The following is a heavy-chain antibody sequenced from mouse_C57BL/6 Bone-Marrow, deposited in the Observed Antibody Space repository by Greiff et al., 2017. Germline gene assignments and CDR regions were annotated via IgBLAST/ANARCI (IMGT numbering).Heavy chain of an antibody. CDR1: GYTFTDYY. J-gene: IGHJ3*01. CDR3: ATSYYYPWFAD. D-gene: IGHD2-12*01. CDR2: INPNNGGT. Sequence: EVKLQQSGPELVKPGASVKISCKASGYTFTDYYMNWVKQSPGKSLEWIGDINPNNGGTSYNQKFKGKATLTVDKSSSTAYMELRSLTSDDSAVYDCATSYYYPWFADWGQGALVTASA. V-gene: IGHV1-26*01.